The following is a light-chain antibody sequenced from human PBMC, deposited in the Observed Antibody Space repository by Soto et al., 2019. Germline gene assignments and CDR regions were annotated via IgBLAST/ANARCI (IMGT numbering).Light chain of an antibody. CDR2: AAS. Sequence: IRMTQSTSSFSASTGDRVTITCRASQGISSYLAWYQQKPGKAPKLLIYAASTLQSGVPSRFSGSGSGTDFTLTICCLQSEDFATYYCQQYYSYPSTFGQGTKLEIK. CDR1: QGISSY. CDR3: QQYYSYPST. V-gene: IGKV1-8*01. J-gene: IGKJ2*01.